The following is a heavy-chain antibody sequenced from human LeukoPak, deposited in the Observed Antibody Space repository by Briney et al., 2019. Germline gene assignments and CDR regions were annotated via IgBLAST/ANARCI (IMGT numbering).Heavy chain of an antibody. Sequence: GGSLRLSCAASGFSFSSYGMTWVRQAPGKGLEWVSILSNSGYITYYADSVKGRFTISRDNSKNTLYLQMNSLRVEDTAVYYCARGVGNYRYYFDSWGQGTLVTVSS. J-gene: IGHJ4*02. V-gene: IGHV3-23*01. D-gene: IGHD3-22*01. CDR3: ARGVGNYRYYFDS. CDR2: LSNSGYIT. CDR1: GFSFSSYG.